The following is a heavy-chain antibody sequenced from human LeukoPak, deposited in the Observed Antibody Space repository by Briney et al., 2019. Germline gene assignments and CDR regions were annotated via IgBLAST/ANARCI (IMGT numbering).Heavy chain of an antibody. CDR3: AKDEGWFDP. Sequence: GGSLRLSCAASGFTFSSYAMHWVRQAPGKGLEWVAVISYDGSNKYYADSVKGRFTNSRDNSKNTLYLQMNSLRAEDTAVYYCAKDEGWFDPWGQGTLVTVSS. V-gene: IGHV3-30*04. J-gene: IGHJ5*02. CDR1: GFTFSSYA. CDR2: ISYDGSNK.